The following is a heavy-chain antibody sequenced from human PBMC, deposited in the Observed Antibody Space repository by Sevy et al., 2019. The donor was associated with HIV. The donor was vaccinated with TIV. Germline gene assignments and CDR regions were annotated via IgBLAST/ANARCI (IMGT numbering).Heavy chain of an antibody. D-gene: IGHD1-26*01. J-gene: IGHJ4*02. CDR2: IYPGDSDT. CDR1: GYSFTSYW. CDR3: ARQKRSLVSGFDY. Sequence: GESLKISCKGSGYSFTSYWTGWVRQMPGKGLEWMGIIYPGDSDTRYSPSFQGQVTISADKSISTAYLQWSSLKASDTAMYYCARQKRSLVSGFDYWGQGTLVTVSS. V-gene: IGHV5-51*01.